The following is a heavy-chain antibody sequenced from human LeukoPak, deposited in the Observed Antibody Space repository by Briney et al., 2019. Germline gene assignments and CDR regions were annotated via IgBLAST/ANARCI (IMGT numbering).Heavy chain of an antibody. J-gene: IGHJ4*02. V-gene: IGHV1-3*01. CDR1: GYTFTTYA. CDR2: INAGYGNT. CDR3: ARGRSTVTTPFDY. D-gene: IGHD4-11*01. Sequence: ASVKVSCKASGYTFTTYAMHWVRQAPGQRLEWMGWINAGYGNTKYSQKFQVRVTITRDTSASTAYMELSSLRSEDTAVYYCARGRSTVTTPFDYWGQGTLVTVSS.